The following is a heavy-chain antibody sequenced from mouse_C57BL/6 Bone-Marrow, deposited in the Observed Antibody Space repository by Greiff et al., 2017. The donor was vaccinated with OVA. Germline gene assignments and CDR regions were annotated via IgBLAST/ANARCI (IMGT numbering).Heavy chain of an antibody. CDR1: GFNIKDDY. J-gene: IGHJ3*01. V-gene: IGHV14-4*01. Sequence: EVMLVESGAELVRPGASVKLSCTASGFNIKDDYMHWVKQRPEQGLEWIGWIDPENGDTEYASKFQGKATITADTSSNTAYLQLSSLTSEDTAVYYCTAYYYGSSYEAWFAYWGQGTLVTVSA. CDR3: TAYYYGSSYEAWFAY. CDR2: IDPENGDT. D-gene: IGHD1-1*01.